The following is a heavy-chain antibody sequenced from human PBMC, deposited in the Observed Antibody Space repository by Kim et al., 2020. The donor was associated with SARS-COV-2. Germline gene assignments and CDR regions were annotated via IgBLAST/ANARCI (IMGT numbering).Heavy chain of an antibody. V-gene: IGHV4-39*01. CDR1: GGSLSSSSYY. CDR3: ARHHRYSSSWYVAFYYYYMDV. J-gene: IGHJ6*03. CDR2: AYYIGNT. D-gene: IGHD6-13*01. Sequence: SETLSLTCTVSGGSLSSSSYYWGWIRQPPGKGLEWIGTAYYIGNTYYNPSLKSLVTISVDTSKNQFSLMLGSVTAADTADYYCARHHRYSSSWYVAFYYYYMDVWGKGTTVTVSS.